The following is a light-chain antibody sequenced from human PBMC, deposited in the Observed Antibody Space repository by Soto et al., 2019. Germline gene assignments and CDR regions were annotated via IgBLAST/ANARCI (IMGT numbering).Light chain of an antibody. Sequence: EIVLTQSPGTLSLSPGERATLSCRASQSVSSTYVAWYQQKPGQPPSLLIHGASSRAAGIPDRFXXXXXXXXXXLTISRLEPEDFAFYYCQQYGSSPTFGQGTKVEIK. CDR2: GAS. J-gene: IGKJ1*01. CDR3: QQYGSSPT. CDR1: QSVSSTY. V-gene: IGKV3-20*01.